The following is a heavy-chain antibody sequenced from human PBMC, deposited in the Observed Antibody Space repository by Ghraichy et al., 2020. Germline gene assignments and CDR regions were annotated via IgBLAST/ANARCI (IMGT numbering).Heavy chain of an antibody. Sequence: SQTLSLTCTVSGGSISSSSYYWGWIRQPPGKGLEWIGSIYYSGSTYYNPSLKSRVTISVDTSKNQFSLKLSSVTAADTAVYYCARGRAGYDILTGYYISWYFDLWGRGTLVTVSS. CDR3: ARGRAGYDILTGYYISWYFDL. CDR1: GGSISSSSYY. V-gene: IGHV4-39*01. J-gene: IGHJ2*01. CDR2: IYYSGST. D-gene: IGHD3-9*01.